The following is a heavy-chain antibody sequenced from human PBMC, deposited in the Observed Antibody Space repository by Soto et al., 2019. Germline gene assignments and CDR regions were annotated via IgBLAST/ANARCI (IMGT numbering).Heavy chain of an antibody. Sequence: GGSLRLSCAASGFTFSSYSMNWVRQAPGKGLEWVSSISSSSSYIYYADSVKGRFTISRDNAKNSLYLQMNSLRAEDTAVYYCAREDWNLSGGAFDIWGQGTMVTVSS. CDR3: AREDWNLSGGAFDI. J-gene: IGHJ3*02. CDR2: ISSSSSYI. D-gene: IGHD1-1*01. CDR1: GFTFSSYS. V-gene: IGHV3-21*01.